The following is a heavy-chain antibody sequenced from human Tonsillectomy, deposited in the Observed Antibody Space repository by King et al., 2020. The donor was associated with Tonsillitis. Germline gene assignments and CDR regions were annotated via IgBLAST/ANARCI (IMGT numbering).Heavy chain of an antibody. Sequence: QVQLVESGGGVVQPGGSLRLSCEASGFLFKSFGMHWVRQAPGKGLEWVATLSYDGGDTYYAESVKGRFTISRDNSEHTLYLQMSSLRREDTGIYYCAKEGDGPFDSWGRGTLVTVSA. CDR1: GFLFKSFG. V-gene: IGHV3-30*18. CDR2: LSYDGGDT. CDR3: AKEGDGPFDS. D-gene: IGHD3-16*01. J-gene: IGHJ4*02.